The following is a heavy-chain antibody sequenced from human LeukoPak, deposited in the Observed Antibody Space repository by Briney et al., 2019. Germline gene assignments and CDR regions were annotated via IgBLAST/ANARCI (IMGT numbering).Heavy chain of an antibody. CDR1: GGSISSSSYY. D-gene: IGHD2-2*02. Sequence: SETLSLTCTVSGGSISSSSYYWGWIRQPPGKGLEWIGSIYYSGSTYYNPSLKSRVTISVDTSKNQFSLKLSSVTAADTAVYYCAGTLGYCSSTSCYTGYFQHWGQGTLVTVSS. J-gene: IGHJ1*01. V-gene: IGHV4-39*07. CDR2: IYYSGST. CDR3: AGTLGYCSSTSCYTGYFQH.